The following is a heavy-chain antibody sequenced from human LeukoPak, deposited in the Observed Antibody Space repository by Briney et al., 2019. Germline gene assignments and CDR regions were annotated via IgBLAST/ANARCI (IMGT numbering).Heavy chain of an antibody. CDR3: ARGLGSSWYVDY. CDR2: MNPNSGNT. D-gene: IGHD6-13*01. Sequence: GASVKVSCTASGYTFTSYDINWVRQATGQGLEWMGWMNPNSGNTGYAQKFQGRVTMTRNTSISTAYMELSSLRSEDTAVYYCARGLGSSWYVDYWGQGTLVTVSS. V-gene: IGHV1-8*01. CDR1: GYTFTSYD. J-gene: IGHJ4*02.